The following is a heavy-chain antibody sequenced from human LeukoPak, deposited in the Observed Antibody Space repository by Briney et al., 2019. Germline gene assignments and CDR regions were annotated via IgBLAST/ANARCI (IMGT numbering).Heavy chain of an antibody. CDR3: ATRKGGFGDPPVGY. Sequence: PGGSLRLSCAASGFTFSSYAMSWVRQAPGKGLGWVSSISTSGGSTYYADSVKGRFTISRDNSKNTLYLQMNSLRAEDTAVYYCATRKGGFGDPPVGYWGQGTLVTVSS. CDR1: GFTFSSYA. V-gene: IGHV3-23*01. CDR2: ISTSGGST. J-gene: IGHJ4*02. D-gene: IGHD3-10*01.